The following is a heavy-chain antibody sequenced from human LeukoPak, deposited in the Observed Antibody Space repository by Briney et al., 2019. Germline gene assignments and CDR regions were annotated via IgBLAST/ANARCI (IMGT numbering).Heavy chain of an antibody. Sequence: GGTLRLSCAASGFTFSSYGMSWVRQAPGKGLEWVSAISGSGGSTFYADSVKGRFTISRDNAKNSLYLQMNSLRAEDTAIYYCARDSYDSSGYPFDYWGQGTLVTVSS. CDR3: ARDSYDSSGYPFDY. V-gene: IGHV3-23*01. J-gene: IGHJ4*02. CDR2: ISGSGGST. D-gene: IGHD3-22*01. CDR1: GFTFSSYG.